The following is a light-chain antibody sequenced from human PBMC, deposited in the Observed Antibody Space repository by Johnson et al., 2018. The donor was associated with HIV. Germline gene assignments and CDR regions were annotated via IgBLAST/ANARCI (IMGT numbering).Light chain of an antibody. Sequence: QSVLTQPPSVSAAPGQKVTISCSGSSSDMGNYAVSWYQQLPGTAPKLLIYENNKRPSGIPDRFSGSKSGTSATLGITGLQTGDAADYYCGTWDSSLSAGQGVFGTGTKVTVL. J-gene: IGLJ1*01. CDR3: GTWDSSLSAGQGV. CDR2: ENN. CDR1: SSDMGNYA. V-gene: IGLV1-51*02.